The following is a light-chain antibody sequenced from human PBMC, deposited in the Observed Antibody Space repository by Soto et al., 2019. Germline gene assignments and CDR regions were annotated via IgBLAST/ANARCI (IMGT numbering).Light chain of an antibody. CDR3: NSYTSSNTRL. CDR2: EVS. V-gene: IGLV2-14*01. CDR1: SSDVGGYKY. J-gene: IGLJ2*01. Sequence: QSALTQPASVSGSPGQSITISCTGSSSDVGGYKYVSWYQQHPGKAPKLMIYEVSNRPSGVSNRFSGSKSGNTASLTISGLQDEDEAYYYCNSYTSSNTRLFGGGTQLTVL.